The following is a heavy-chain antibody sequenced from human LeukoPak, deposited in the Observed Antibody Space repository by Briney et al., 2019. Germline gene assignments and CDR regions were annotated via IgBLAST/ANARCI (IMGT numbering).Heavy chain of an antibody. D-gene: IGHD6-13*01. J-gene: IGHJ4*02. CDR2: ISSSSSYI. CDR1: GFTVSNNY. Sequence: GGSLRLSCAASGFTVSNNYMRWVRQAPGKGLEWVSSISSSSSYIYYADSVNGRFTISRDNAKNSLYLQMNSLRAEDTAVYYCARARIAAAGFDYWGQGTLVTVSS. CDR3: ARARIAAAGFDY. V-gene: IGHV3-21*01.